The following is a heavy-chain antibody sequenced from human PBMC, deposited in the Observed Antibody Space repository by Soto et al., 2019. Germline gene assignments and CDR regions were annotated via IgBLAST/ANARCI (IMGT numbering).Heavy chain of an antibody. J-gene: IGHJ4*02. V-gene: IGHV4-34*01. D-gene: IGHD3-3*01. CDR2: INHSGST. CDR1: GGSFSGYY. CDR3: ARKEYYDFWSGYYSGDFDY. Sequence: SETLSLTCAVYGGSFSGYYWSWIRQPPGKGLEWIGEINHSGSTNYNPSLKSRVTISVDTSKNQFSLKLSSVTAADTAVYYCARKEYYDFWSGYYSGDFDYWGQGTLVTVSS.